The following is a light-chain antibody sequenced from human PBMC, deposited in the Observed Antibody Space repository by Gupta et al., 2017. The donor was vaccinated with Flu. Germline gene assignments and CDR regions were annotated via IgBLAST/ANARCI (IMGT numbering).Light chain of an antibody. CDR2: DAS. J-gene: IGKJ4*01. Sequence: DIQMTQSPSSLSASVGDRVTITCRASQSIRRYLNWYQQKPGTAPKLLIKDASSLQSGVPSRFSGSGSGVDFTLTINSVQPEDFATYFCQQSYDIPSFGGGTKVEIK. V-gene: IGKV1-39*01. CDR3: QQSYDIPS. CDR1: QSIRRY.